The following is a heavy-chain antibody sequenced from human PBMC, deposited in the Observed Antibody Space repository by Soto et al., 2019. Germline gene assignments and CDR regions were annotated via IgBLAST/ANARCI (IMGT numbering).Heavy chain of an antibody. Sequence: PSETLSLTCTVSGGSISSGGYYWSWIRQHPGKGLEWIGYIYYSGSTYYNPSLKSRVTISVDTSKNQFSLKLSSVTAADTAVYYCASLSRGYSSSWYGVDYWGQGTLVTVS. J-gene: IGHJ4*02. D-gene: IGHD6-13*01. CDR3: ASLSRGYSSSWYGVDY. CDR2: IYYSGST. CDR1: GGSISSGGYY. V-gene: IGHV4-31*03.